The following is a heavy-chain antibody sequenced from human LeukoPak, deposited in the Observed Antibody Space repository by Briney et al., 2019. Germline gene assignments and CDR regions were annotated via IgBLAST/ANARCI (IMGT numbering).Heavy chain of an antibody. CDR1: GFTFSSYS. D-gene: IGHD3-10*01. Sequence: GGSLRLSCAASGFTFSSYSMNWVRQAPGKGLEWVSYIRSSSSTIYYADSVKGRFTISRDNAKNSLYLQMNSLRAEDTAVYYCARDFGNKPHKRGGYYYYMDVWGKGTTVTVSS. CDR2: IRSSSSTI. V-gene: IGHV3-48*01. CDR3: ARDFGNKPHKRGGYYYYMDV. J-gene: IGHJ6*03.